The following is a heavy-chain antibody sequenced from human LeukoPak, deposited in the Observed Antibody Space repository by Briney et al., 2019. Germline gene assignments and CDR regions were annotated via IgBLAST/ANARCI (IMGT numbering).Heavy chain of an antibody. CDR1: GFTFSTYT. CDR2: ISSSDSYV. D-gene: IGHD4/OR15-4a*01. V-gene: IGHV3-21*04. Sequence: PGGSLRLSCAASGFTFSTYTMNWVRQTPGKGLEWVSSISSSDSYVYYADSVKGRFTISRDNAKNSLYLQMNSLRAEDTAVYYCARRAGAYSHPYDYWGQGTLVTVSS. J-gene: IGHJ4*02. CDR3: ARRAGAYSHPYDY.